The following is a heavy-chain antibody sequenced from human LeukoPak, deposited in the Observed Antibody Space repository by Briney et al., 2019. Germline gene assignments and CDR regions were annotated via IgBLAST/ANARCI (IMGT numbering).Heavy chain of an antibody. CDR1: GFTFSDFS. Sequence: PGGSLRLSCAASGFTFSDFSMSWIRQAPGKGLEWVSYISSSDNTIYYAGSVKGRFTISRDNAKNSLYLQMNSLRAEDTAVYYCARETHSSGYSSDAFDIWGQGTMVTVSS. CDR2: ISSSDNTI. CDR3: ARETHSSGYSSDAFDI. J-gene: IGHJ3*02. D-gene: IGHD3-22*01. V-gene: IGHV3-11*04.